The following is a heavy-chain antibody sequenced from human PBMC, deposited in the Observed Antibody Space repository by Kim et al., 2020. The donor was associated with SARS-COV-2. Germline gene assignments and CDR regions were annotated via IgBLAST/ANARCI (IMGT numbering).Heavy chain of an antibody. V-gene: IGHV3-48*04. CDR3: ARDLGYSFDY. CDR2: IRISDGAL. CDR1: GFTFSDYS. J-gene: IGHJ4*02. Sequence: GGSLRLSCAASGFTFSDYSMNWVRQAPGKGLEWISYIRISDGALFYADSVRGRFTISTDNAKNSLYLQMKSLRAEDTAVYYCARDLGYSFDYWGQGSLVT. D-gene: IGHD2-21*01.